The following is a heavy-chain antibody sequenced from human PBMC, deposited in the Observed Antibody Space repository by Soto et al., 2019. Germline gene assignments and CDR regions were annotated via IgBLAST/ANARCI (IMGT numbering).Heavy chain of an antibody. CDR1: GFTFSSYW. V-gene: IGHV3-7*01. CDR2: IKQDGSEK. J-gene: IGHJ6*03. D-gene: IGHD3-10*01. CDR3: ARGLWFGELLSYYYYYYMDV. Sequence: GSLRLSCAASGFTFSSYWMSWVRQAPGKGLEWVANIKQDGSEKYYVDSVKGRFTISRDNAKNSLYLQMNSLRAEDTAVYYCARGLWFGELLSYYYYYYMDVWGKGTTVTVSS.